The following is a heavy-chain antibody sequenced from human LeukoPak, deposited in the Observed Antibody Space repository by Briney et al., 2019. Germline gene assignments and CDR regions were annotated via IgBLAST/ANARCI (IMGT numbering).Heavy chain of an antibody. CDR1: GFTFSNYW. J-gene: IGHJ4*02. CDR2: INSDGSST. Sequence: GGSLRLSCAPSGFTFSNYWTHWVRQAPGKRLVWVSRINSDGSSTTSAHSVKGRFTISRDNPKTTLYLHMNSLRAEDPAVNNFAKGGATVIDYWGQGTLVTVSS. D-gene: IGHD4-17*01. V-gene: IGHV3-74*01. CDR3: AKGGATVIDY.